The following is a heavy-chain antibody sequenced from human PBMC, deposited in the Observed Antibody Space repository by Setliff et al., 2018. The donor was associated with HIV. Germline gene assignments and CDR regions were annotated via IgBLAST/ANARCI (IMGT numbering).Heavy chain of an antibody. J-gene: IGHJ4*02. CDR3: ARVRTSTGAQY. V-gene: IGHV3-7*03. CDR1: GLDIGDYW. Sequence: GSLKISCVASGLDIGDYWMTWVRQAPGKGLEWVANINPDGNERYYMESVQGRFTISRDNIQNSLLLQMNSLTADDAAVYYCARVRTSTGAQYWGQGTLVTVSS. CDR2: INPDGNER. D-gene: IGHD1-1*01.